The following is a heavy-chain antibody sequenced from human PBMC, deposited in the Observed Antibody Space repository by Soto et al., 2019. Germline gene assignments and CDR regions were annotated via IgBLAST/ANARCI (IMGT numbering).Heavy chain of an antibody. Sequence: QVHLVQSGAEVKKPGSSVKVSCKASAGAFTPYSFHWVRQAPGQGLEWMGGIIPMSGTTNYALKFQGRVTMTEDVPTNTAYIELSSLCSEDTAIYYCARDNTGVDYWGQGTLVTVSS. CDR1: AGAFTPYS. J-gene: IGHJ4*02. CDR3: ARDNTGVDY. CDR2: IIPMSGTT. D-gene: IGHD1-1*01. V-gene: IGHV1-69*12.